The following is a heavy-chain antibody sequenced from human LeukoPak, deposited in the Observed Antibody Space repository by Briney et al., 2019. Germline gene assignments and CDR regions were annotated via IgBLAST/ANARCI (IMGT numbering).Heavy chain of an antibody. CDR1: GFTFSSYS. Sequence: PGGSLRLSCAASGFTFSSYSMNWVRQAPGKGLEWVSSISSSSSYIYYADSVKGRFTISRDNAKNSPYLQMNSLRAEDTAVYYCARETAAAGIDYWGQGTLVTVSS. J-gene: IGHJ4*02. CDR3: ARETAAAGIDY. V-gene: IGHV3-21*01. CDR2: ISSSSSYI. D-gene: IGHD6-13*01.